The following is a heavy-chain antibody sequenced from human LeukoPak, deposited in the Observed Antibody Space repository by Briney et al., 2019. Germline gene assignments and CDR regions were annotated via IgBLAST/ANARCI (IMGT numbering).Heavy chain of an antibody. D-gene: IGHD5-24*01. CDR1: EFTFSDYH. Sequence: GGSLRLSCAASEFTFSDYHMNWVRQTPGKGLEWVSFISSSSGYIYYADSVKGRFTISRDNAKNSLYLQMNSLRVEDTAVYYCARGPLGGYNSAWFDPWGQGTLVTDSS. V-gene: IGHV3-21*01. J-gene: IGHJ5*02. CDR3: ARGPLGGYNSAWFDP. CDR2: ISSSSGYI.